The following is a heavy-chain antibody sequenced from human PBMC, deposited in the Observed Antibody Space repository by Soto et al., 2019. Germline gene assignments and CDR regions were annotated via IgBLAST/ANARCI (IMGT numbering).Heavy chain of an antibody. Sequence: QVQLVQSGAEVKKPGSSVKVSCKASGGTFSTYDICWVRQAPGQVLEWMGGIIPLFGTANYAQKFQGRATIIADEYTRTAYMELRRLRSEDTAVYYCAIKEGTDGYKFAYWGQGTLVTVYS. CDR1: GGTFSTYD. CDR2: IIPLFGTA. CDR3: AIKEGTDGYKFAY. V-gene: IGHV1-69*01. D-gene: IGHD5-12*01. J-gene: IGHJ4*02.